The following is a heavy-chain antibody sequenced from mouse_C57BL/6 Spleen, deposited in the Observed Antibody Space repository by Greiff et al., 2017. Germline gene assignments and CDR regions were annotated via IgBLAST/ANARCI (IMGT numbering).Heavy chain of an antibody. CDR1: GFTFSDSY. V-gene: IGHV5-16*01. CDR3: ARDAFDYYGSSHWYFDV. D-gene: IGHD1-1*01. Sequence: EVQLQQSEGGLVQPGSSMKLSCTASGFTFSDSYMAWVRQVPEKGLEWVANINYDGSSTSYLDSLTSRFIISRDNAKNILYLQMSSLKSEDTATXYCARDAFDYYGSSHWYFDVWGTGTTVTVSS. J-gene: IGHJ1*03. CDR2: INYDGSST.